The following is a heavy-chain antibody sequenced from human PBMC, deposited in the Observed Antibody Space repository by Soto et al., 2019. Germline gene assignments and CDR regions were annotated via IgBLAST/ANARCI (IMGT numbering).Heavy chain of an antibody. J-gene: IGHJ4*02. D-gene: IGHD6-19*01. CDR2: IGPYNGNT. Sequence: ASVKVSCKSSGYNFRNYGITWVRQAPGQGLERMGWIGPYNGNTNYAQKFQGRVTMTTDTSTSTAYMELRSLRSDDTAVYYCARDSLPLAVAAPDNWGQGTLVTVSS. V-gene: IGHV1-18*01. CDR3: ARDSLPLAVAAPDN. CDR1: GYNFRNYG.